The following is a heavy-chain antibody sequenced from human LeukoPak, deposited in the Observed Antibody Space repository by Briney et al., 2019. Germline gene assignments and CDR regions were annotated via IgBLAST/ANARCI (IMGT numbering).Heavy chain of an antibody. D-gene: IGHD6-13*01. V-gene: IGHV4-39*07. CDR3: SRSLPGAVGAADL. CDR1: GGSISSSSYY. Sequence: SETLSLTCTVSGGSISSSSYYWGWIRQPPGKGLEWIGSIYYSGSTNYNPSLKSRVTISVDTSKNHFSLKVTSMTAAGTGIYYCSRSLPGAVGAADLWGQGTLVTVSS. CDR2: IYYSGST. J-gene: IGHJ5*02.